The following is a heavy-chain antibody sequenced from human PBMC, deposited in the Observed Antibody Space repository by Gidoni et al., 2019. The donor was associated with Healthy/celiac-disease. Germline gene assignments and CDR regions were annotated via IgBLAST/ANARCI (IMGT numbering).Heavy chain of an antibody. Sequence: QVQLQESGPGLVKPSQTLSLTCPVSGGSISSGSYYWSWIRQPAGKGLEWIGRIYTSGSTHYNPSLKSRVTISVDTSKNQFSLKLSSVTAADTAVYYCARVTGKAGILDYWGQGTLVTVSS. CDR3: ARVTGKAGILDY. D-gene: IGHD1-1*01. J-gene: IGHJ4*02. CDR1: GGSISSGSYY. V-gene: IGHV4-61*02. CDR2: IYTSGST.